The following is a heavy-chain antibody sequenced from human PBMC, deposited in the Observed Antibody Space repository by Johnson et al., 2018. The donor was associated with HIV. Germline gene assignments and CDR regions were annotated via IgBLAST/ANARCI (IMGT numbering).Heavy chain of an antibody. J-gene: IGHJ3*02. CDR2: ISGSGGRT. D-gene: IGHD2-2*01. V-gene: IGHV3-23*04. Sequence: VQLVESGGGLVQPGGSLRLSCAASGFTFSSYAMSWVRQAPGKGLEWVSAISGSGGRTGYADSLKGRLTISRDNAKNSLYLQMNSLRAEDTALYYCARDGGVGYCSSTSCYDAFDIWGQGTMVTVSS. CDR1: GFTFSSYA. CDR3: ARDGGVGYCSSTSCYDAFDI.